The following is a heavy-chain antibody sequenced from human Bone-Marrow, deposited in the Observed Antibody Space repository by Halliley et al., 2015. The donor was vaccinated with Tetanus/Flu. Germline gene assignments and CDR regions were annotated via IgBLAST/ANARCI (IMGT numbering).Heavy chain of an antibody. V-gene: IGHV5-51*01. Sequence: LSPGYPDTGYTPSFQGRVTISVDKSINTAYLQLSSLEASDTAMYYCARHRRGSGYYSFFEYWGQGTLISVSP. CDR3: ARHRRGSGYYSFFEY. J-gene: IGHJ4*02. D-gene: IGHD3-22*01. CDR2: LSPGYPDT.